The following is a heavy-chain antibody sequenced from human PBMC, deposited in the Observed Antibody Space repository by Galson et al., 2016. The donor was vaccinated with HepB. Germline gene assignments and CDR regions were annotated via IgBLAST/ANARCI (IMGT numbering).Heavy chain of an antibody. J-gene: IGHJ6*02. V-gene: IGHV3-30*18. CDR1: GFTFSSYG. CDR2: ISYDGSNK. D-gene: IGHD3-10*01. CDR3: AKDRGYYGSGSYFLSYYGMDV. Sequence: SLRLSCAASGFTFSSYGMHWVRQAPGKGLEWVAVISYDGSNKYYADSEKGRFNISRDNFKNTLYLQMNSLRAEDTAVYYCAKDRGYYGSGSYFLSYYGMDVWGQGTTVTVSS.